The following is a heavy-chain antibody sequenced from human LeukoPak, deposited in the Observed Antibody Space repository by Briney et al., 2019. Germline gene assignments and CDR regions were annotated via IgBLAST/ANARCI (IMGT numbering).Heavy chain of an antibody. D-gene: IGHD3-10*02. J-gene: IGHJ1*01. CDR3: ARPMLRQQPEYFQH. Sequence: SGTLSLTCGVSGGSISGTNWWSWVRQPPGQGLEWIGEISLAGQTNYNPSLNGRVTMSLDKSSNQLSLHLTSVTAADTAVYYCARPMLRQQPEYFQHWGQGTLVTVSS. CDR2: ISLAGQT. CDR1: GGSISGTNW. V-gene: IGHV4-4*02.